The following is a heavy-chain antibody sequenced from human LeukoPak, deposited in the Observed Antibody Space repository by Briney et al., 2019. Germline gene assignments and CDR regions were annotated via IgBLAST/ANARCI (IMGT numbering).Heavy chain of an antibody. Sequence: PGGSLRLSCAASGFTVSSNEMSWVRQAPGKGLEWVSSISGGSTYYADSRKGRFTISRDNSKNTLHLQMNSLRAEDTAVYYCKKDLEGSWSYYYYYYMDVWGKGTTVTVSS. J-gene: IGHJ6*03. CDR3: KKDLEGSWSYYYYYYMDV. CDR1: GFTVSSNE. V-gene: IGHV3-38-3*01. D-gene: IGHD6-13*01. CDR2: ISGGST.